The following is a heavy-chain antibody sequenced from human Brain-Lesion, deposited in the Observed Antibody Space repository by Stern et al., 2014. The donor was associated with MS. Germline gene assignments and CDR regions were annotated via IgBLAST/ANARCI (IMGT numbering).Heavy chain of an antibody. J-gene: IGHJ6*02. V-gene: IGHV4-31*03. Sequence: QVQLQESGPGLVKPSQTLSLTCTVSGGSIGSGSYYWSWIRQHPGGGLEWIGTLYYTGISYYNPSLRSRVIISLDMSKSQLSLKLNSVTAADAAVYFCARGPLEGVGSATYYYGMDVWGQGTTVTVSS. CDR1: GGSIGSGSYY. D-gene: IGHD3-10*01. CDR3: ARGPLEGVGSATYYYGMDV. CDR2: LYYTGIS.